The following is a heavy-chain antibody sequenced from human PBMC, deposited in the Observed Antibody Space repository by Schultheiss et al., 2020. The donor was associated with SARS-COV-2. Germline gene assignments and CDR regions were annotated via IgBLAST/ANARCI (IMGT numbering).Heavy chain of an antibody. CDR1: GFTFSDHY. Sequence: GGSLRLSCAASGFTFSDHYMDWVRQAPGKGLEWVANIKQDGSEKYYVDSVKGRFTISRDNAKNSLYLQMNSLRAEDTAVYYCARDLVTANAFDIWGQGTMVTVSS. CDR3: ARDLVTANAFDI. J-gene: IGHJ3*02. V-gene: IGHV3-7*03. CDR2: IKQDGSEK. D-gene: IGHD2-21*02.